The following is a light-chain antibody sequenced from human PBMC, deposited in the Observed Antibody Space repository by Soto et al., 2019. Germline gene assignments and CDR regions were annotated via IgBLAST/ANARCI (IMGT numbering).Light chain of an antibody. Sequence: QSVLTQPPSASGSPGQSVTISCTGTSSDVGAYNYDSWYQQHPGKAPKLMIYAVDKRPSGVPDRFSGSKSGNTASLTVTGLQAEDEADYYCSSDACDNCHYVFGTGTQLTVL. CDR2: AVD. V-gene: IGLV2-8*01. CDR3: SSDACDNCHYV. J-gene: IGLJ1*01. CDR1: SSDVGAYNY.